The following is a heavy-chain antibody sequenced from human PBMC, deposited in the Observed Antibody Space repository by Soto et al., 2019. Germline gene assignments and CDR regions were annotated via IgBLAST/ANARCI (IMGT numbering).Heavy chain of an antibody. J-gene: IGHJ6*02. CDR2: ISYDGSNK. V-gene: IGHV3-30*18. Sequence: LSLSCAGCGFTFSRYGMHWVRKAPGKGLEWVAVISYDGSNKYYADSVKGRFTISRDNSKNTLYRQMNSLRAEDTAVYYCAKDSSSWYNYYYYYGMDVWGQGTTVTVSS. D-gene: IGHD6-13*01. CDR1: GFTFSRYG. CDR3: AKDSSSWYNYYYYYGMDV.